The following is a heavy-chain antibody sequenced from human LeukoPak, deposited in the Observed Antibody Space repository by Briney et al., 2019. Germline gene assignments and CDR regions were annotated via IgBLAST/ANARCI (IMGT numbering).Heavy chain of an antibody. CDR3: ARSTRRSGSYGNFDY. V-gene: IGHV3-7*01. D-gene: IGHD1-26*01. CDR2: IKQDGSEK. CDR1: GFTFSSYW. Sequence: PGGSPRLSCAASGFTFSSYWMSWVRQAPGKGLEWVANIKQDGSEKYYVDSVKGRFTISRDNAKNSLYLQMNSLRAEDTAVYYCARSTRRSGSYGNFDYWGQGTLVTVSS. J-gene: IGHJ4*02.